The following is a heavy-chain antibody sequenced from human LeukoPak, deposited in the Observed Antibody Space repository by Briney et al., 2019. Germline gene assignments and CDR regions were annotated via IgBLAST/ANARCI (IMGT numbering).Heavy chain of an antibody. J-gene: IGHJ4*02. Sequence: SSETLSLTCTVSGGSISSSHWTWIRQPPGKGLEWIGYVLYSGSTNYNPSLKSRVTISIGTAKDRFSLKLSSVTAADTAVYYCAREGGTVYYFDYWGQGTLVTVSS. D-gene: IGHD1-1*01. CDR2: VLYSGST. CDR1: GGSISSSH. V-gene: IGHV4-59*12. CDR3: AREGGTVYYFDY.